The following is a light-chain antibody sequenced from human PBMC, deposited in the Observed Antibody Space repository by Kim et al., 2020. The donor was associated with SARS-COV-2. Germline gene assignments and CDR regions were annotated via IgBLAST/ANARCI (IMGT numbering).Light chain of an antibody. CDR3: QQRSNWPT. V-gene: IGKV3-11*01. J-gene: IGKJ2*01. CDR1: QSVSSY. Sequence: LYLAPGERATLSCRASQSVSSYLAWYQQKPGQAPRLLIYDASNRATGIPARFSGSGSGTDFTLTISSREPEDFAVYYCQQRSNWPTFGQGTKLEI. CDR2: DAS.